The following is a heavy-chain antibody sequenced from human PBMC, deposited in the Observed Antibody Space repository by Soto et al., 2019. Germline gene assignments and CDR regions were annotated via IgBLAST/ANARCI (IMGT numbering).Heavy chain of an antibody. CDR3: ARRRYCSSTSCYRLHPPYYCCMDV. J-gene: IGHJ6*02. D-gene: IGHD2-2*02. CDR1: GGTFSSYA. Sequence: GASVKVSCKASGGTFSSYAISWVRQAPGQGLEWMGGIIPIFGTANYAQKFQGRVTITADESTSTAYMELSSLRSEDTAVYYCARRRYCSSTSCYRLHPPYYCCMDVWGQGTTGTVSS. V-gene: IGHV1-69*13. CDR2: IIPIFGTA.